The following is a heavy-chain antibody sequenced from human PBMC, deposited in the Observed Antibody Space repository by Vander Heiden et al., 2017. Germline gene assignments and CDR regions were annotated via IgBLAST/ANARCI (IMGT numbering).Heavy chain of an antibody. D-gene: IGHD2-2*01. J-gene: IGHJ5*02. CDR3: TDCSSTSCLNWFDP. Sequence: EVQLLESGGGLVQPGGSLRLSCAASGSTFSSYAMSWVRQAPGKGLEWVSAISGSGGSTYYADSVKGRFTISRDNSKNTLYLQMNSLRAEDTVVYYCTDCSSTSCLNWFDPWGQGTLVTVSS. CDR2: ISGSGGST. V-gene: IGHV3-23*01. CDR1: GSTFSSYA.